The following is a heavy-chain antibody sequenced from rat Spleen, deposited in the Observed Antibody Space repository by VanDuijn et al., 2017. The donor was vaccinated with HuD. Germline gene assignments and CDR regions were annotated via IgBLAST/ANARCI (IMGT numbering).Heavy chain of an antibody. CDR1: GFTFNNYW. CDR2: ISPSGGST. D-gene: IGHD5-1*01. CDR3: TRVKLGAGYYFDY. J-gene: IGHJ2*01. Sequence: EVHLVESGGGLVQPGGSLKLSCVASGFTFNNYWMTWIRQAPGKGLEWVASISPSGGSTYYRDSVKGRFTISRDNAKSTLYLQMDSLRSEDTATYYCTRVKLGAGYYFDYWGQGVMVTVSS. V-gene: IGHV5-31*01.